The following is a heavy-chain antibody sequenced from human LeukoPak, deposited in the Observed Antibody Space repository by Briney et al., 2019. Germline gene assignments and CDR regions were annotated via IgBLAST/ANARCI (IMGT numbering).Heavy chain of an antibody. D-gene: IGHD3-3*01. J-gene: IGHJ5*02. CDR3: AKDQVLRFLEWGLDP. Sequence: SGGSRRLSCAAPGFPFSSYGMHGVRPAPGKGLEWVAVITYDGGKKYNADSVKGRFTISRDNSKNTLYLQMNSLRAEDTAVYYCAKDQVLRFLEWGLDPWGQGTLVTVSS. CDR2: ITYDGGKK. CDR1: GFPFSSYG. V-gene: IGHV3-30*18.